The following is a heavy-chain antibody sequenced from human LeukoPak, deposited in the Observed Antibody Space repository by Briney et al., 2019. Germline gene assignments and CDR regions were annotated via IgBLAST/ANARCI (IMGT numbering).Heavy chain of an antibody. J-gene: IGHJ5*02. CDR3: ARGLPIVSRSYYPFDP. Sequence: GASVKVSCKASGYIFFNYGISWVRQAPGQGLEWMGWISPNNGNTDFAQNFQDRVTMTTDTSTSTVYMELRSLRSDDTAVYYYARGLPIVSRSYYPFDPWGQGTLVTVSS. D-gene: IGHD1-26*01. CDR1: GYIFFNYG. V-gene: IGHV1-18*01. CDR2: ISPNNGNT.